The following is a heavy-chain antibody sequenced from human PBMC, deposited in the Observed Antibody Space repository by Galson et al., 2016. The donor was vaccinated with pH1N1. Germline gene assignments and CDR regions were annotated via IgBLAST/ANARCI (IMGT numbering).Heavy chain of an antibody. J-gene: IGHJ5*02. CDR1: GGTFRSYV. D-gene: IGHD4-23*01. CDR2: IVPITGVT. CDR3: APGGDDYGGNPHWFDP. V-gene: IGHV1-69*04. Sequence: SVKVSCKASGGTFRSYVIIWVRQAPEQGLQWMGRIVPITGVTNYAQQFQDRVTITADESTSTAYMELSSLRSEDTAVYYCAPGGDDYGGNPHWFDPWGQGTLVTVSS.